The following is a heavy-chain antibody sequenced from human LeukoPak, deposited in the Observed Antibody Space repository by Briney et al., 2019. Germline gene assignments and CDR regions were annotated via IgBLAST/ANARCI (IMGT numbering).Heavy chain of an antibody. CDR1: GFTVSSSA. V-gene: IGHV3-23*01. J-gene: IGHJ4*02. CDR2: VSGSGGST. D-gene: IGHD3-22*01. Sequence: GASLRPFCAPSGFTVSSSAISWVRQAPGKWMECVSGVSGSGGSTYYADSVKGRFTISRDKSQNTLHPQMNSLRAEDTGVYYCAKAMTMIDNFFAYWGQGTLVTVSS. CDR3: AKAMTMIDNFFAY.